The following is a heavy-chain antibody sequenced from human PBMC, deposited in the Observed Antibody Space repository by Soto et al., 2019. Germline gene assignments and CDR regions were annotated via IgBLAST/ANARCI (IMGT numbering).Heavy chain of an antibody. V-gene: IGHV3-30-3*01. D-gene: IGHD3-16*01. CDR1: GFTFSSYA. CDR3: PKQTGVRFDY. CDR2: ISYDGSNK. J-gene: IGHJ4*02. Sequence: QVQLVESGGGVVQPGRSLRLSCAASGFTFSSYAMHWVRQAPGKGLEWVAVISYDGSNKYYADSVKGRFTISRDNSKNTLYLQMNSLRAEDTAVYYCPKQTGVRFDYWGQGTLVTVSS.